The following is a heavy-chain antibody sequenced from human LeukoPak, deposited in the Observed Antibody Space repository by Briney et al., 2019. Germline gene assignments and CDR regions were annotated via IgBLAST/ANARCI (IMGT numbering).Heavy chain of an antibody. V-gene: IGHV3-74*01. CDR1: GFTFSSDW. CDR3: ARALGSSLDY. D-gene: IGHD1-26*01. Sequence: PGGSLRLSCAASGFTFSSDWMHWVRQAPGKGLVGVSRINSDGSTINYADSVKGRFTISRDNAKNTLYLQMNSLRAEDTAVYYCARALGSSLDYWGQGTLVPVSS. CDR2: INSDGSTI. J-gene: IGHJ4*02.